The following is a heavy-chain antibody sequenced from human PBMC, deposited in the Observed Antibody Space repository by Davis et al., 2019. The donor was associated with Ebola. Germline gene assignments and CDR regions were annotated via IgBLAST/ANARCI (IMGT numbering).Heavy chain of an antibody. CDR1: GFTFSTFT. Sequence: GESLKISCAASGFTFSTFTMHWVRQSPGKGLQWVSSISGSDTYIYYADSVKGRFTISRDNARNSLYLQMNSLRADDTALYYCARDLPRRSPTGGPADYWGQGTLVTVSS. V-gene: IGHV3-21*01. CDR3: ARDLPRRSPTGGPADY. D-gene: IGHD1-14*01. CDR2: ISGSDTYI. J-gene: IGHJ4*02.